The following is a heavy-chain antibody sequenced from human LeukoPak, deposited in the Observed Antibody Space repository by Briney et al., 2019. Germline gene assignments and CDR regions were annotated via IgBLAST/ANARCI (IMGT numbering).Heavy chain of an antibody. Sequence: PSETLSLTCTVSGGSISSYYWSWIRQPPGKGLEWIGYIYYSGTTNYNPSLKSRVTISVDTTKNQFSLKLSSVTAADTAVYFCARYWSRFDYWGQGTLVTVSS. V-gene: IGHV4-59*08. CDR2: IYYSGTT. CDR1: GGSISSYY. J-gene: IGHJ4*02. D-gene: IGHD1-1*01. CDR3: ARYWSRFDY.